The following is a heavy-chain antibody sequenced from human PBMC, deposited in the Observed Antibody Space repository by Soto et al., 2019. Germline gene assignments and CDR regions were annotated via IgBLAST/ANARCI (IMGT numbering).Heavy chain of an antibody. V-gene: IGHV3-74*01. CDR2: ISRDGTTT. D-gene: IGHD1-26*01. CDR3: VRGVGALSGAFDL. Sequence: DVQLVESGGGLIQPGGSLRLSCAASGLPFSSFWMHWVRQAPGKGLVWVARISRDGTTTTYADAVKGRFSISRDNAKIPEFLLMTNVTTGDPGVYYCVRGVGALSGAFDLWGEGTMVTVSS. CDR1: GLPFSSFW. J-gene: IGHJ3*01.